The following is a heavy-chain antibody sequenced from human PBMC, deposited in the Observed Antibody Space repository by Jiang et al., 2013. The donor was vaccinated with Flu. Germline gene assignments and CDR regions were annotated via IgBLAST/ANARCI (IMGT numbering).Heavy chain of an antibody. Sequence: VQLVESGGGVVQPGTSLRLSCTVSGFIFRNYGFHWVRQAPGKGLEWAAVIAYDGSYRQYADSVKGRFTISRDNSKSTLYLEMHSLRAEDTSVFYCVKDRIGGSGNSLEGFDHWGQGTLVTVSS. V-gene: IGHV3-30*18. J-gene: IGHJ4*02. D-gene: IGHD1-26*01. CDR3: VKDRIGGSGNSLEGFDH. CDR1: GFIFRNYG. CDR2: IAYDGSYR.